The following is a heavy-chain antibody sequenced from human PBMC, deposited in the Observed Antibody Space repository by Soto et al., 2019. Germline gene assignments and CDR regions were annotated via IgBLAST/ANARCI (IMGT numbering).Heavy chain of an antibody. D-gene: IGHD3-16*01. Sequence: SETLSLTCAVYGGSFSGYYWSWIRQPPGKGLEWIGEISHSGSTNYNPSLKSRVTISVDTSKNQFSLKLSSVTAADTAVYYCARGLPLYYYYYYGMDVWGQGTTVTVSS. CDR1: GGSFSGYY. CDR3: ARGLPLYYYYYYGMDV. J-gene: IGHJ6*02. V-gene: IGHV4-34*01. CDR2: ISHSGST.